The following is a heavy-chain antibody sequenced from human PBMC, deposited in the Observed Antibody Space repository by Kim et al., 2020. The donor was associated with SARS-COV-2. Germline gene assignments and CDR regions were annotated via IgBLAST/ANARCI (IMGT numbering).Heavy chain of an antibody. J-gene: IGHJ1*01. Sequence: GGSLRLSCAASGFTFSSYGMHWVRQAPGKGLEWVAVISYDGSNKYYADSVKGRFTISRDNSKNTLYLQMNSLRAEDTAVYYCAREDYYDSSGYYRAEYFQHWGQGTLVTVSS. CDR2: ISYDGSNK. CDR1: GFTFSSYG. D-gene: IGHD3-22*01. V-gene: IGHV3-33*05. CDR3: AREDYYDSSGYYRAEYFQH.